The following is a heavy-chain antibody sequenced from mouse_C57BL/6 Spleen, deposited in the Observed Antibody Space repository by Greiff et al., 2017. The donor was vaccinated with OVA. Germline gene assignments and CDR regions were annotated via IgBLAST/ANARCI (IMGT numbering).Heavy chain of an antibody. CDR3: ASNGAY. V-gene: IGHV1-81*01. CDR2: IYPRSGNT. J-gene: IGHJ3*01. CDR1: GYTFTSYG. Sequence: QVQLQQSGAELARPGASVKLSCKASGYTFTSYGISWVKQRTGQGLEWIGEIYPRSGNTYYNEKFKGKATLTADKSSSTAYMGLRSLTSEDSAVYFCASNGAYWGQGTLVTVSA.